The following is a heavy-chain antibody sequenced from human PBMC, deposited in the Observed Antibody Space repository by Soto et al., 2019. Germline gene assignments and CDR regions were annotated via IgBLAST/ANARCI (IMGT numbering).Heavy chain of an antibody. CDR3: ARGGYSSSWYSDY. Sequence: ASVKVSCKASGYTFTGYYMHWVRQAPGQGLEWMGWINPNSGGTNYAQKFQGWVTMTRERSISTAYMELSRLRSDDTAVYYCARGGYSSSWYSDYWGQGTLVTVSS. CDR1: GYTFTGYY. D-gene: IGHD6-13*01. CDR2: INPNSGGT. V-gene: IGHV1-2*04. J-gene: IGHJ4*02.